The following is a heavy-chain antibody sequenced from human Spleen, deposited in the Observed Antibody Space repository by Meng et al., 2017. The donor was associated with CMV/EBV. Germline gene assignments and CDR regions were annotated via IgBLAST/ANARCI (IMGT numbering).Heavy chain of an antibody. CDR2: IYSGGST. CDR1: GFTFSSYW. D-gene: IGHD4-17*01. J-gene: IGHJ4*02. V-gene: IGHV3-53*01. Sequence: GGSLRLSCVASGFTFSSYWMHWVRQAPGKGLEWVSVIYSGGSTYYADSVKGRFTISRDNSKNTLYLQMDSLRAEDTAVYYCAKDQPDYGDYRPDYWGQGTLVTVSS. CDR3: AKDQPDYGDYRPDY.